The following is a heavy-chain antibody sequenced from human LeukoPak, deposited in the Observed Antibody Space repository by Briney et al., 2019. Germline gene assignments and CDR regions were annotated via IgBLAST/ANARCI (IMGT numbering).Heavy chain of an antibody. CDR1: TYVFSSYW. D-gene: IGHD6-6*01. CDR3: ATYSGSSGSDH. V-gene: IGHV5-51*01. J-gene: IGHJ5*02. CDR2: IYPGDSVA. Sequence: GESLKISCRGSTYVFSSYWIGWVRQMPGKGLEWMGIIYPGDSVARYSPSFQGQVTIAADKSISTAYLQWSSLRASDSAMYYCATYSGSSGSDHWGQGTLVTVSS.